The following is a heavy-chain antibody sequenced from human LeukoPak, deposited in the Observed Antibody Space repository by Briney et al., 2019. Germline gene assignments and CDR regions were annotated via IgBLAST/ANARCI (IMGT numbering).Heavy chain of an antibody. D-gene: IGHD3-10*01. CDR2: ITGSGGDT. CDR3: AKAETYYGDIDY. Sequence: PGGSLRLSCAASGFTFNNYAMSWVRHTPGKGLERVSAITGSGGDTYHADSVKGRFTISRDNSKSTLYLQMNSLRAEDTAVYYCAKAETYYGDIDYWGQGTLVTVSS. CDR1: GFTFNNYA. J-gene: IGHJ4*02. V-gene: IGHV3-23*01.